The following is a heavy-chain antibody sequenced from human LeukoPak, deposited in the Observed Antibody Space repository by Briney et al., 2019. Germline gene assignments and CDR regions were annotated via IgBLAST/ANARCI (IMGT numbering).Heavy chain of an antibody. D-gene: IGHD1-26*01. CDR1: GGSIYTGDYY. CDR3: ARDTGSHPGYYIDY. J-gene: IGHJ4*02. CDR2: LFYSGNM. V-gene: IGHV4-39*07. Sequence: SETLSLTCTVSGGSIYTGDYYWAWIRQPPGEGLEWIGSLFYSGNMYYSPSLKSRATISVDASKNQFSLNLSSVTAADTAVYYCARDTGSHPGYYIDYWGQGTLVSVSS.